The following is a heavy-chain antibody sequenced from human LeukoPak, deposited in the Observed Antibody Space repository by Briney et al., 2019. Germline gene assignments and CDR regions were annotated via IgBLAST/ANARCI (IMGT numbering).Heavy chain of an antibody. J-gene: IGHJ4*02. Sequence: SETLSLTCTVSGGSISSYYWSWIRQPPGKGLEWIGYIYYSGSTNYNPSLKSRVTISVDTSKNQFSLKLSSVTAADTAVYYCARQVPELYDSSGYLEFDYWGQGTLVTVST. D-gene: IGHD3-22*01. CDR2: IYYSGST. CDR3: ARQVPELYDSSGYLEFDY. V-gene: IGHV4-59*01. CDR1: GGSISSYY.